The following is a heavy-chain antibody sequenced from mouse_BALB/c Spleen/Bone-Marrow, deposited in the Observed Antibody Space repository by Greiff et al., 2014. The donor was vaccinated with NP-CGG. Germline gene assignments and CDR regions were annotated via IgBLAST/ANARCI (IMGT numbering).Heavy chain of an antibody. J-gene: IGHJ1*01. D-gene: IGHD1-1*01. Sequence: QVQLQQPGAELVKPGASVKLSCKASGYTFTSYYMYWVKQRPGQGLEWIGEINPSNGGTNFNEKFKSKATPTVDKSSNTAYVQLSSLTSEDSAVYHCTRSNYGYWFFDVWGAGTTVTVSS. CDR3: TRSNYGYWFFDV. CDR1: GYTFTSYY. CDR2: INPSNGGT. V-gene: IGHV1S81*02.